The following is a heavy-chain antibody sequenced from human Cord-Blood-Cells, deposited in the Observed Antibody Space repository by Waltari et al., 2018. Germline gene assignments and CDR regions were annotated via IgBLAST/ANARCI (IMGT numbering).Heavy chain of an antibody. V-gene: IGHV1-69*01. Sequence: QVQLVQSGAEVKKPGFSVKVSCKASGGPFSSYAISWVRQAPGQGLEWMGGIIPIFGTANYAQKFQGRVTITADESTSTAYMELSSLRSEDTAVYYCARHSYLSSTSCEFDYWGQGTLVTVSS. CDR1: GGPFSSYA. CDR2: IIPIFGTA. CDR3: ARHSYLSSTSCEFDY. J-gene: IGHJ4*02. D-gene: IGHD2-2*01.